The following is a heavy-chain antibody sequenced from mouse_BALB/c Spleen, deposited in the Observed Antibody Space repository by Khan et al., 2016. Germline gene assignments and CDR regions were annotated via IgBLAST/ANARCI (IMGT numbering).Heavy chain of an antibody. CDR2: ISYDGNN. J-gene: IGHJ4*01. CDR3: AIYYYGSSYYYYAMDY. V-gene: IGHV3-6*02. Sequence: EVQLQESGPGLVKPSQSLSLTCSVTDYSITSGYYWNWIRQFPGNKLEWMGYISYDGNNNYNPSLKNRISITRDTSKNQFFLKLNSVTTEDTATYYCAIYYYGSSYYYYAMDYWGQGTSVTVSS. D-gene: IGHD1-1*01. CDR1: DYSITSGYY.